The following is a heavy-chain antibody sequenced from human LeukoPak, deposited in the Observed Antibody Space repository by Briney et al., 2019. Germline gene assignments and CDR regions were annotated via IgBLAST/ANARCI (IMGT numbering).Heavy chain of an antibody. CDR3: ARILVVPAAIPYYYYYYGMDV. CDR1: GFTFSSYS. J-gene: IGHJ6*02. V-gene: IGHV3-21*01. Sequence: SGGSLRLSCAASGFTFSSYSMTWVRQAPGKGLEWVSSISSSSSYIYYADSVKGRFTISRDNAKNSLYLQMNSLRAEDTAVYYCARILVVPAAIPYYYYYYGMDVWGQGTTVTVSS. D-gene: IGHD2-2*02. CDR2: ISSSSSYI.